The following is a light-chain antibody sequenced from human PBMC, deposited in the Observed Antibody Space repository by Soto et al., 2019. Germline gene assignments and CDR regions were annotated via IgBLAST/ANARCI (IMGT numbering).Light chain of an antibody. CDR1: SSNIGSNY. CDR2: SNN. V-gene: IGLV1-47*02. Sequence: QSVLTQPPSASGTPGQRVTISCSGSSSNIGSNYVYWYQQLPGTAPKLLIYSNNQRPSGVPDRFSGSKSGTSASLAISGLRSEDKADYYCAAWDDSLSGGVFGGGTKLTVL. J-gene: IGLJ3*02. CDR3: AAWDDSLSGGV.